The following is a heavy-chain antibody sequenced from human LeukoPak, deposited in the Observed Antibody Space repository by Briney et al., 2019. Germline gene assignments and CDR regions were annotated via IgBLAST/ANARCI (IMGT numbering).Heavy chain of an antibody. V-gene: IGHV1-18*01. Sequence: GASVKVSCKASGYTFTSYGISWVRQAPGQGLEWMGWVSAYNGNTNYAQKLQGRVTMTTDTSTSTGYMELRSLRADDTAVYYCARATGGRYLFDYWGQGTLVTVFS. J-gene: IGHJ4*02. CDR3: ARATGGRYLFDY. D-gene: IGHD1-26*01. CDR1: GYTFTSYG. CDR2: VSAYNGNT.